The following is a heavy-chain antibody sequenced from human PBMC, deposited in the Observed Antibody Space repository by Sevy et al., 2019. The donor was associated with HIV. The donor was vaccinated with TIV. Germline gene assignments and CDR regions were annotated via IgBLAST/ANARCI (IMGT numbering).Heavy chain of an antibody. CDR3: TTDSGIAVAVHFDY. J-gene: IGHJ4*02. V-gene: IGHV3-15*01. Sequence: RGSLRLSCAASGFTFSNAWMSWVRQAPGKGLEWVGRIKSKTDGGTTDYAAPVKGRFTISRDDSKNTLYLQMNSLKTEDTAVYYCTTDSGIAVAVHFDYWGQGTLVTVSS. D-gene: IGHD6-19*01. CDR1: GFTFSNAW. CDR2: IKSKTDGGTT.